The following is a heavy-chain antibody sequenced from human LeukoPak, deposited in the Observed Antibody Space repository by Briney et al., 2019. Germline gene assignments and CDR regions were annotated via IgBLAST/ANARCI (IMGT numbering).Heavy chain of an antibody. CDR1: GFTFSIAW. J-gene: IGHJ4*02. CDR2: IKSQTDGGTT. Sequence: GGSLRLSCAASGFTFSIAWMSWVRQAPGKGLDWVGRIKSQTDGGTTEYGAPVKGRFTISRDDSKNTLYLQMNSLKTEDTAVYYCTTGYGDYGFDYWGQGTLVTVSS. CDR3: TTGYGDYGFDY. D-gene: IGHD4-17*01. V-gene: IGHV3-15*01.